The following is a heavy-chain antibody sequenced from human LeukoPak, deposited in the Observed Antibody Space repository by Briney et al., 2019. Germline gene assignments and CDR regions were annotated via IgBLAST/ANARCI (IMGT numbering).Heavy chain of an antibody. CDR3: ARGFAPDAFDI. CDR1: GFTLSSYA. J-gene: IGHJ3*02. D-gene: IGHD3-16*01. V-gene: IGHV3-30-3*01. CDR2: ISYDGSNK. Sequence: PGRSLRLSCAASGFTLSSYAMHWVRQAPGKGLEWVAVISYDGSNKYYADSVKGRFTISRENSKNTLYLQMNSLRAEDTAVYYCARGFAPDAFDIWGQGTMVTVS.